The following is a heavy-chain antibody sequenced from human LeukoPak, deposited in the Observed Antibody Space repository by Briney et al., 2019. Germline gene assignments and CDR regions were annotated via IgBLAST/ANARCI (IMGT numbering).Heavy chain of an antibody. Sequence: ASVKVSCKASGYTFTGYYIHWVRQAPGQGLEWMGWINPNSGGTNYAQKFQGRVTMTRDTSISTAYMELSRLRSDDTAVYYCARDRGREYSSSDWGQGTLVTVSS. CDR2: INPNSGGT. CDR3: ARDRGREYSSSD. D-gene: IGHD6-6*01. CDR1: GYTFTGYY. V-gene: IGHV1-2*02. J-gene: IGHJ4*02.